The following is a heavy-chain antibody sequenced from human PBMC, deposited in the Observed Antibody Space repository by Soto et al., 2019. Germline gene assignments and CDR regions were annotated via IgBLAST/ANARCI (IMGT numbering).Heavy chain of an antibody. Sequence: SETLSLTCAVSGGSISSGGYSWSWIRQPPGKGLEWIGYIYHSGSTYYNPSLKSRVTISVDRSKNQFSLKLSSVTAADTAVYYCARSQAYYYYVMDVWGQGTTVPVSS. J-gene: IGHJ6*02. CDR2: IYHSGST. CDR1: GGSISSGGYS. V-gene: IGHV4-30-2*01. CDR3: ARSQAYYYYVMDV.